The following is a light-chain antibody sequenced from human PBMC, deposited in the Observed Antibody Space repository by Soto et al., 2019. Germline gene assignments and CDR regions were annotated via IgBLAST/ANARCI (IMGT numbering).Light chain of an antibody. CDR3: QQYGSSPIT. Sequence: EIVLTQSPGTLSLSPGERATLSCRASQSVSSSYLAWFQQQPGQAPRLLIYNTFSRATGISDRFSGSGSGTEFTLTISRLEPEDLAVYYCQQYGSSPITFGQGTRLEIK. CDR1: QSVSSSY. V-gene: IGKV3-20*01. CDR2: NTF. J-gene: IGKJ5*01.